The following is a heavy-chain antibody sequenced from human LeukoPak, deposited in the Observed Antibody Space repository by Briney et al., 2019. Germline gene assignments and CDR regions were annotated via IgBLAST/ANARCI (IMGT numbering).Heavy chain of an antibody. CDR1: GFTFSSYG. Sequence: GGSLRLSCAASGFTFSSYGMHWVRQAPGKGLEWVAVISYDGSNKYYADSVKGRFTISRDNSKNTLYLQMNSLRAEDTAVYYCAKGVSSSWYAALNFDYWGQGTLVTVSS. V-gene: IGHV3-30*18. CDR2: ISYDGSNK. CDR3: AKGVSSSWYAALNFDY. D-gene: IGHD6-13*01. J-gene: IGHJ4*02.